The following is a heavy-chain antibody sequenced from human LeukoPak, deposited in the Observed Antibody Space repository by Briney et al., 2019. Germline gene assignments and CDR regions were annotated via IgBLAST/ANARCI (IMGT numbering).Heavy chain of an antibody. CDR3: ARDGIVATPSGGEYYYGMDV. Sequence: ASVEVSCKASGYTFTSYGISWVRQAPGQGLEWMGWISAYNGNTNYAQKLQGRVTMTTDTSTSTAYMELRSLRSDDTAVYYCARDGIVATPSGGEYYYGMDVWGQGTTVTVSS. CDR2: ISAYNGNT. J-gene: IGHJ6*02. D-gene: IGHD5-12*01. CDR1: GYTFTSYG. V-gene: IGHV1-18*01.